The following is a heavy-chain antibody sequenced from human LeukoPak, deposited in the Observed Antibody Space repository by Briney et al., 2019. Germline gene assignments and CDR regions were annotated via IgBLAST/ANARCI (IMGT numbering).Heavy chain of an antibody. CDR1: GGSISSSNW. CDR3: AREAPYGSYGSYYFDY. CDR2: IYHSGST. Sequence: SGTLSLTCAVSGGSISSSNWWSWVRQPPGKGLEWIGEIYHSGSTNYNPSLKSRVTISVDKSKNQFSLKLGSVTAADTAVYYCAREAPYGSYGSYYFDYWGQGTLVTVSS. V-gene: IGHV4-4*02. D-gene: IGHD1-26*01. J-gene: IGHJ4*02.